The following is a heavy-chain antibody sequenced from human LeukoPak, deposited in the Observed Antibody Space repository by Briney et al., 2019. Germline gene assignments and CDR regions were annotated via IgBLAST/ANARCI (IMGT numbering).Heavy chain of an antibody. D-gene: IGHD6-19*01. CDR3: ARSSSSTFNP. J-gene: IGHJ5*02. CDR1: GGSFGGYY. CDR2: INHSGST. V-gene: IGHV4-34*01. Sequence: TSETLSLTCAVYGGSFGGYYWSWIRQPPGKGLEWIGEINHSGSTNYNPSLKSRVTISVDTSKNQFSLKLSSVTAADTAIYYCARSSSSTFNPGGRGTLVTVSS.